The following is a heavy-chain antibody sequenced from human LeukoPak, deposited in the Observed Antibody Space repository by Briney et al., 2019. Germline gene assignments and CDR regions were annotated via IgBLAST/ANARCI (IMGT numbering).Heavy chain of an antibody. J-gene: IGHJ4*01. CDR1: GDSIRNHY. CDR2: IHYSGST. V-gene: IGHV4-59*11. D-gene: IGHD2-15*01. Sequence: SETLSLTCTVSGDSIRNHYWSWIRQPPGKGLECIGVIHYSGSTNYNPSVMSRVTISVDTPNNQFSLKLNSVTAADTAVYFCARVSLSGYCSGASCYFDYWGHGTLVTVSS. CDR3: ARVSLSGYCSGASCYFDY.